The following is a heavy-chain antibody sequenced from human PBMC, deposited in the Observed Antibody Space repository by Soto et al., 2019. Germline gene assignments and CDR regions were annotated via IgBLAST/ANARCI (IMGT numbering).Heavy chain of an antibody. V-gene: IGHV1-69*13. J-gene: IGHJ5*02. CDR2: IIPIFGTA. CDR1: GGTFSSYA. D-gene: IGHD3-22*01. Sequence: SVKVSCKASGGTFSSYAISWVRQAPGQGLEWMGGIIPIFGTANYAQKFQGRVTITADESTSTAYMELSSLRSEDTAVYYCARAPPVDYYDSSGSNWFDPWGQGTLVTVS. CDR3: ARAPPVDYYDSSGSNWFDP.